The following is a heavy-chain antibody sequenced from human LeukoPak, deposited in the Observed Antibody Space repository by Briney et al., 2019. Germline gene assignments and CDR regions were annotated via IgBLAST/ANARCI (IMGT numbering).Heavy chain of an antibody. V-gene: IGHV4-39*01. CDR1: GGSISSSSYY. J-gene: IGHJ4*02. D-gene: IGHD3-22*01. CDR3: ARRANYDSSNSIDY. CDR2: IYYSGST. Sequence: TSETLPLTCTVSGGSISSSSYYWGWIRQPPGKGLEWIGSIYYSGSTYYNPSLKSRVTIYVDTSKTQFSLKLSSVTAADTAVYYCARRANYDSSNSIDYWGQGTLVTVSS.